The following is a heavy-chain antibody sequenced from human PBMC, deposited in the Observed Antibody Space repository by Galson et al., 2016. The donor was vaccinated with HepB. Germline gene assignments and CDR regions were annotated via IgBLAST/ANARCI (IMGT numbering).Heavy chain of an antibody. CDR2: ISAGGVGT. D-gene: IGHD2-21*02. J-gene: IGHJ4*02. V-gene: IGHV3-23*01. Sequence: SLRLSCAASGFTFSSYAMGWVRQAPGKGLEWVAAISAGGVGTNYADSVTGRFTISRDNSQNIMYLQMNSLRAEDTAIFYCAKRRGAGGDFEFWGPGTQVTVPS. CDR3: AKRRGAGGDFEF. CDR1: GFTFSSYA.